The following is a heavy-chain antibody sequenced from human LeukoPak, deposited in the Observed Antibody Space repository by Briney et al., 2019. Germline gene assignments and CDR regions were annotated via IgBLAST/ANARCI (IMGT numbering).Heavy chain of an antibody. V-gene: IGHV4-34*01. J-gene: IGHJ5*01. Sequence: PSETLSLTCAVYGGSFSDYYWSWIRLPPGKGLEWIGSIYYSGNTYYNPSLKSRVTISVDTSKNQFSVKLSSVTAADTAVYYCARHSSPHAGSSSWYDFWGQGTLVTVSS. D-gene: IGHD2-15*01. CDR1: GGSFSDYY. CDR3: ARHSSPHAGSSSWYDF. CDR2: IYYSGNT.